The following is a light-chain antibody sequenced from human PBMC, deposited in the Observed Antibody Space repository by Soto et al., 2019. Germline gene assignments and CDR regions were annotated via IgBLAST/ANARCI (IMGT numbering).Light chain of an antibody. Sequence: EIVLTQSTGTLSLSPGERATLSCRDSPSVSSSYLAWYQQKPGQAPRQLIYGASSRATGIPDRFSGSGSGTDFTLTITILEPEDFAVYYCQHYRTSFGGGTRVEIK. V-gene: IGKV3-20*01. CDR2: GAS. J-gene: IGKJ4*01. CDR1: PSVSSSY. CDR3: QHYRTS.